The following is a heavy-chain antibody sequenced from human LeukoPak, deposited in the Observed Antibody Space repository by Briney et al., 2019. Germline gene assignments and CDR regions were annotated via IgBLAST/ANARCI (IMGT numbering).Heavy chain of an antibody. CDR1: GFIFSSNE. CDR2: ISIRGSTI. D-gene: IGHD6-13*01. V-gene: IGHV3-48*03. J-gene: IGHJ4*02. Sequence: GGSLRLSCAASGFIFSSNEMNWDRQAPGKGLEWVSYISIRGSTIYYADSVRSRFTISRDNAKNSLYLQMNSLIAEDTAVYYCAREYSCSPRRYDYWGQGTLVTVSS. CDR3: AREYSCSPRRYDY.